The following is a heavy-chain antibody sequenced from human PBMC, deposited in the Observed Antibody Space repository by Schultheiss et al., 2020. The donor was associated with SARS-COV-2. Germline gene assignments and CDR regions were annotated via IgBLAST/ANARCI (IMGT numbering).Heavy chain of an antibody. V-gene: IGHV4-38-2*01. Sequence: SETLSLTCAVSGYSINSGYYWGWIRQSPGKGLEWIGSMYYSGSTNYNPSLKSRITISLDTSNNHFSLKLSSVTAADTAVYYCARGVSVTTGPGWFDPWGQGTLVTVSS. CDR1: GYSINSGYY. CDR2: MYYSGST. J-gene: IGHJ5*02. D-gene: IGHD4-17*01. CDR3: ARGVSVTTGPGWFDP.